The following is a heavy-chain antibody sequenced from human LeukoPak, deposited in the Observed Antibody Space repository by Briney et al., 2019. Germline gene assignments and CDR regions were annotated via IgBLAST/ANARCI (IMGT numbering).Heavy chain of an antibody. J-gene: IGHJ3*02. CDR1: GFTFDSYG. CDR2: ISGSGVYT. D-gene: IGHD5-24*01. Sequence: SGGTLRLSCAASGFTFDSYGMSWVRQAPGKGLEWVSGISGSGVYTYYADSVKGRFTISRDNSKNTLYLVMNSLRVDDTAVYYCAKAVDLATISVDIWGQGTMVTVSS. V-gene: IGHV3-23*01. CDR3: AKAVDLATISVDI.